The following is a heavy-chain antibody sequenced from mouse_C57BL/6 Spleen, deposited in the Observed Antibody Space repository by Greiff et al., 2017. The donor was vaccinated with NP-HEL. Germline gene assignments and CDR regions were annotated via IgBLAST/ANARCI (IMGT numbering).Heavy chain of an antibody. Sequence: QVQLQQSGAELVKPGASVKISCKASGYAFSSYWMNWVKQRPGKGLEWIGQIYPGDGDTNYNGKFKGKATLTADKSSSTAYMQLSSLTSEDSAVYFCARVEPQLGYFDYWGQGTTLTVSS. CDR3: ARVEPQLGYFDY. J-gene: IGHJ2*01. CDR1: GYAFSSYW. D-gene: IGHD4-1*02. CDR2: IYPGDGDT. V-gene: IGHV1-80*01.